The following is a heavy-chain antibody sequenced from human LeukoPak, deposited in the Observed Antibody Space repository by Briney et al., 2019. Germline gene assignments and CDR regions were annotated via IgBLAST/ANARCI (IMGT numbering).Heavy chain of an antibody. V-gene: IGHV4-30-2*02. D-gene: IGHD3-22*01. J-gene: IGHJ4*02. CDR3: VRFDSSGHYFHY. CDR1: GGSISSGGYS. CDR2: IYHSGST. Sequence: PSETLSLTCAVSGGSISSGGYSWSWIRQPPGKGLEWIGYIYHSGSTDYNPSLKSRVTISVDTSKNQFSLKLSSVTAADTAVYYCVRFDSSGHYFHYWGQGTLVTVSS.